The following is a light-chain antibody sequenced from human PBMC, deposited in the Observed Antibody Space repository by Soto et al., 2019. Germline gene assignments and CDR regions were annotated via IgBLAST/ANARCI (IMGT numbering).Light chain of an antibody. J-gene: IGKJ4*01. CDR3: QHYDSYPLT. V-gene: IGKV1D-16*01. Sequence: DIQMTQSPSSLSASVGDRVTITCRASQRINGRLAWYQQKPDKAPKSLIYATSNLQSGVPSRFSGSGSGTVFSLASSNLQPEDFATYYCQHYDSYPLTFGGGTKVEI. CDR1: QRINGR. CDR2: ATS.